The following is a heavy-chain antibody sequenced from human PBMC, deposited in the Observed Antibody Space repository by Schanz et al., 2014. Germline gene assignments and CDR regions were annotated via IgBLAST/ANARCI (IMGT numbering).Heavy chain of an antibody. J-gene: IGHJ4*02. V-gene: IGHV3-30*18. CDR1: GFSFSDYG. D-gene: IGHD3-22*01. Sequence: QVQLVESGGSVVQPGRSLRLSCAGSGFSFSDYGMHWVRQAPGRGLEWVAVISYHGSEKYYADSVKGRFTISRDNSKNTLSLQMNSLRTEDTAVYFCAKSYDTSGYSGFDYWGQGTLVTVSS. CDR2: ISYHGSEK. CDR3: AKSYDTSGYSGFDY.